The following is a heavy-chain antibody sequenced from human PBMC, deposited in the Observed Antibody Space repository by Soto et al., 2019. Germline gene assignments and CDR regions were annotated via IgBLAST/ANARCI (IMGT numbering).Heavy chain of an antibody. J-gene: IGHJ4*02. CDR3: ARGLSAAAGESHFDY. CDR1: GGSFSGYY. V-gene: IGHV4-34*01. D-gene: IGHD6-13*01. Sequence: SETLSLTCAVYGGSFSGYYWSWIRQPPGKGLEWIGEINHSGSTNYNPSLKSRVTISVDTSKNQFSLKLSSVTAADTAVYYCARGLSAAAGESHFDYWGQGTLVTVSS. CDR2: INHSGST.